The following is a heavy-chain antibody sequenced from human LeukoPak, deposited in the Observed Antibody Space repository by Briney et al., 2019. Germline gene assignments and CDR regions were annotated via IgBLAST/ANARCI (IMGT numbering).Heavy chain of an antibody. CDR2: IYHSGST. CDR3: ATLGIAVAGTY. J-gene: IGHJ4*02. D-gene: IGHD6-19*01. V-gene: IGHV4-4*02. Sequence: SGTLSLTCAVSGGSISSSNWWSWVRQPPGKGLEWIGSIYHSGSTYYNSSLKSRVTRSVDTSKNQFSLKLSSVTAADTAMYYCATLGIAVAGTYWGQGTLVTVSS. CDR1: GGSISSSNW.